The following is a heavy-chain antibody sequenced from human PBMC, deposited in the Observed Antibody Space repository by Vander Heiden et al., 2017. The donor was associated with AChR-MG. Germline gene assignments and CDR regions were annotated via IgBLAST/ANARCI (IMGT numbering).Heavy chain of an antibody. D-gene: IGHD5-18*01. CDR3: AKETTRGYSFGGGLDY. V-gene: IGHV3-30*18. J-gene: IGHJ4*02. CDR2: ISYDGTNI. CDR1: GFSFTHYG. Sequence: QVQLVESGGGVVQPGRPLSLSCAASGFSFTHYGLHWVRQAPGKGLEWVAVISYDGTNIFYADSVKGRFTISRDNSKNMMYLQIKSLTIEDTAVYYCAKETTRGYSFGGGLDYWGQGTLVAVSS.